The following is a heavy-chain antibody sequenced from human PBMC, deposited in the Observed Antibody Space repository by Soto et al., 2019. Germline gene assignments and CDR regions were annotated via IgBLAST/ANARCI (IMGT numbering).Heavy chain of an antibody. J-gene: IGHJ1*01. V-gene: IGHV6-1*01. CDR3: ARGPISSGDTEYFQH. D-gene: IGHD6-19*01. CDR1: GDSVSSNSAA. Sequence: SPTLSLTCAISGDSVSSNSAAWNWIRQSPSRGLEWLGRTYYRSKWYNDYAVSVKSRITINPDTSKNQFSLQLNSVTPEDTAVYYCARGPISSGDTEYFQHWGQGTLVTVSS. CDR2: TYYRSKWYN.